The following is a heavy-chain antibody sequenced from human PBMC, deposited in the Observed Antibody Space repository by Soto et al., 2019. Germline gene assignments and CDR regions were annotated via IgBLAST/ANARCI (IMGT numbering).Heavy chain of an antibody. CDR2: ISGSGGRI. D-gene: IGHD1-1*01. J-gene: IGHJ4*02. V-gene: IGHV3-23*01. CDR1: GFTFSSYA. CDR3: AKERRLERGDFDY. Sequence: EVQLLESGGGLVQPGGSLRLSCAASGFTFSSYAMSWVRQAPGKGLEWVSVISGSGGRIYYADSVKGRFTISRDNSKNPLYRQMNSLRDEDTAIYYCAKERRLERGDFDYWGQGTLVTVSS.